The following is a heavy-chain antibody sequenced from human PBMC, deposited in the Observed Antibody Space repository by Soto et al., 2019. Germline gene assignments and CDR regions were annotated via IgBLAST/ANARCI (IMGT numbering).Heavy chain of an antibody. Sequence: ASVKVSCKASGYTFASYDINWVRQATGQGLEWMGWMNPNSGNTGYAQKFQGRVTMTRNTSISTAYMELSSLRSEDTAVYYCARVYTYYDFWSGYYGAGYYYYMDVWGKGTTVTVSS. CDR2: MNPNSGNT. CDR1: GYTFASYD. V-gene: IGHV1-8*01. J-gene: IGHJ6*03. CDR3: ARVYTYYDFWSGYYGAGYYYYMDV. D-gene: IGHD3-3*01.